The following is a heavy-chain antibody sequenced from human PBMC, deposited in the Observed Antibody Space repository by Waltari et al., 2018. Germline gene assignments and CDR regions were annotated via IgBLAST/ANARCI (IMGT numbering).Heavy chain of an antibody. Sequence: EVQLVESGGGLVQPGGSLRLSCAASGFTFSRYDMHWVRQATGKGLEWVSAIGIAGDTYYPASVKGRFTISRENANNSLYLQMNSLRAGDTAVYYCARDRGADHFDYWGQGTLVTVSS. V-gene: IGHV3-13*01. D-gene: IGHD3-10*01. CDR2: IGIAGDT. J-gene: IGHJ4*02. CDR3: ARDRGADHFDY. CDR1: GFTFSRYD.